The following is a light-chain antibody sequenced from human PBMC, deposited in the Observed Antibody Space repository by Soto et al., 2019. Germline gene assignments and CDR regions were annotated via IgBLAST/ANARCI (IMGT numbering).Light chain of an antibody. Sequence: DIQLTPSPSLLSASVVYIVTITFRASHDISTYLALYQQTPGKAPKLMIYEASTLQSGVPSRFSGSGSGTEFTLTISGLLPEDFATYYCQKYYSYPLNFGGGTKVDIK. J-gene: IGKJ4*01. CDR2: EAS. CDR1: HDISTY. CDR3: QKYYSYPLN. V-gene: IGKV1-9*01.